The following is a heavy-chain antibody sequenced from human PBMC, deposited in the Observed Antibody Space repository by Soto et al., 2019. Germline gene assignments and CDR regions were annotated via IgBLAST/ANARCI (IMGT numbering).Heavy chain of an antibody. D-gene: IGHD2-8*01. CDR1: GFTFSSYG. V-gene: IGHV3-33*01. Sequence: QVQLVESGGGVVQPGRSLRLSCAASGFTFSSYGMHWVRQAPGKGLEWVAVIWYDGSNKYYADSVKGRFTISRDKSKNTLYLQMNSLRAEDTAVYYCARRTRYCTNGVCYPYYCYGMDVWGQGTTVTVSS. J-gene: IGHJ6*02. CDR3: ARRTRYCTNGVCYPYYCYGMDV. CDR2: IWYDGSNK.